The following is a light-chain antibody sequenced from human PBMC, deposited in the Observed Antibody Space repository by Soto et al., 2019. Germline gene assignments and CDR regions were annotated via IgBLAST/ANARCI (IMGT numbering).Light chain of an antibody. J-gene: IGKJ1*01. CDR2: WAS. CDR1: QSVLYDSNNKNY. CDR3: QQYYSIPKT. V-gene: IGKV4-1*01. Sequence: DIVMTQSPDSLAVSLGERATINCKSSQSVLYDSNNKNYLAWHQQKPGQPPKLLIYWASTRESGVPDRFSGTGSGTDFTLTISSLQAEDVAVYYCQQYYSIPKTFGQGTKVDIK.